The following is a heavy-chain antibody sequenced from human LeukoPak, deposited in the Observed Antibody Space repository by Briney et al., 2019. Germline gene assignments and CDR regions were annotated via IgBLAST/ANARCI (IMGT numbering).Heavy chain of an antibody. CDR1: GFTFSSYN. J-gene: IGHJ4*02. CDR2: ISSSSSYI. CDR3: ARDLEGIAVAGYYFDY. D-gene: IGHD6-19*01. Sequence: GGSLRLSCAASGFTFSSYNMNWARQAPGKGLECVSSISSSSSYIYYADSVKGRFTISRDNAKNSLYLQMNSLRAEDTAVYYCARDLEGIAVAGYYFDYWGQGTLVTVSS. V-gene: IGHV3-21*01.